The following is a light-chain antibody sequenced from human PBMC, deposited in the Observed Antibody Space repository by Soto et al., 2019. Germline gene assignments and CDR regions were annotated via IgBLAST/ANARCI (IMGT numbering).Light chain of an antibody. CDR2: EVN. J-gene: IGLJ3*02. Sequence: QSALTQPPSASGSPGQSVAISCTGTSSDVGGYNYVSWYQQHPGKAPKLMIYEVNKRPSGVPDRFSGSKSGNTASLTVSGLQAEDEADYFCSTWDDSLNAWVFGGGTQLTVL. V-gene: IGLV2-8*01. CDR3: STWDDSLNAWV. CDR1: SSDVGGYNY.